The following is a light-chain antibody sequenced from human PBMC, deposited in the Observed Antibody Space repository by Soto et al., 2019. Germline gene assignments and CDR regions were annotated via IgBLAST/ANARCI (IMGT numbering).Light chain of an antibody. CDR2: DNN. CDR3: CSYAGSSYYV. Sequence: QSVLTQPPSVSAAPGQKVTISCSGSSSNIGNNYVSWYQQLPGTAPKLLIYDNNKRPSGIPDRFSGSKSGTSATLGITGLQTGDEADYYCCSYAGSSYYVFGSGTKVTVL. V-gene: IGLV1-51*01. CDR1: SSNIGNNY. J-gene: IGLJ1*01.